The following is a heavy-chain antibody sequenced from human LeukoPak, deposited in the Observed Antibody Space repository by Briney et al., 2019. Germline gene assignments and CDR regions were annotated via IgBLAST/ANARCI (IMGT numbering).Heavy chain of an antibody. D-gene: IGHD3-3*01. CDR2: INHSGST. Sequence: EPSETLSLTCAVYGGSFSGYYWSWIRQPPGKGLEWIGEINHSGSTNYNPSLKSRVTISVDTSKNQFSLKLSSVTAADTAVYYCARHDGRFGDFWSPSHLFDYWGQGTLVTVSS. CDR3: ARHDGRFGDFWSPSHLFDY. J-gene: IGHJ4*02. V-gene: IGHV4-34*01. CDR1: GGSFSGYY.